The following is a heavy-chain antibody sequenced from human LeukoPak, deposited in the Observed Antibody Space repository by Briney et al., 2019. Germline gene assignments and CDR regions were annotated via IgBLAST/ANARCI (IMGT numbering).Heavy chain of an antibody. J-gene: IGHJ4*02. D-gene: IGHD2-21*02. CDR3: VHRNIMVVTPSFDY. CDR1: GFSLNTSRVG. CDR2: IYWDDAK. V-gene: IGHV2-5*02. Sequence: SGPTLVNPTQTLTLTCTFSGFSLNTSRVGVGWIRQPPGKALEWLALIYWDDAKRYSPSLKSRLTITKDTSKNQVVLTMTNIDPVDTATYYCVHRNIMVVTPSFDYWGQGTLVTVSS.